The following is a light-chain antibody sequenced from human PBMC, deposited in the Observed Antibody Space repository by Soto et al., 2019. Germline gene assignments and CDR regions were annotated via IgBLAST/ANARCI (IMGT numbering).Light chain of an antibody. CDR3: SSYTSSSTPYVV. J-gene: IGLJ2*01. CDR1: SSDVGGYNY. V-gene: IGLV2-14*01. CDR2: EVS. Sequence: QSALTQPASVSGSPGQSITISCTGTSSDVGGYNYVSWYQQHPGKAPKLMIYEVSNRPSGVSNRFSGSKSGNTASLTISGLQAEDEADHYCSSYTSSSTPYVVFGGGTKVTVL.